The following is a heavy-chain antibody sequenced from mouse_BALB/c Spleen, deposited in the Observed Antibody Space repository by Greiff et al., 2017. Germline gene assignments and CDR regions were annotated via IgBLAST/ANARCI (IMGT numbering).Heavy chain of an antibody. Sequence: EVMLVESGGGLVKPGGSLKLSCAASGFTFSDYYMYWVRQTPEKRLEWVATISDGGSYTYYPDSVKGRFTISRDNAKNNLYLQMSSLKSEDTAMYYCARGSAMDYWGQGTSVTVSS. CDR2: ISDGGSYT. CDR1: GFTFSDYY. CDR3: ARGSAMDY. J-gene: IGHJ4*01. V-gene: IGHV5-4*02.